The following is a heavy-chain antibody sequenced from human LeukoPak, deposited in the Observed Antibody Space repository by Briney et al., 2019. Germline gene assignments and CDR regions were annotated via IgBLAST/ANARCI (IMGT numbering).Heavy chain of an antibody. D-gene: IGHD5-12*01. CDR2: ISSSSSYI. J-gene: IGHJ3*02. Sequence: GGSLRLSCAASGFTFSSYSMNWVRQAPGKGLEWVSSISSSSSYIYYADSVKGRFTISRDNAKNSLYLQMNSLRAEDTAVYYCAREINFRYVDSAFDIWGQGTMVTVSS. CDR1: GFTFSSYS. V-gene: IGHV3-21*04. CDR3: AREINFRYVDSAFDI.